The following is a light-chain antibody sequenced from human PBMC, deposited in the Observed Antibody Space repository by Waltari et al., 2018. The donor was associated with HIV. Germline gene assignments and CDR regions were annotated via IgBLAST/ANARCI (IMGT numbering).Light chain of an antibody. CDR2: LNSDGSH. Sequence: QVVLTQSPSASASLGASVKLTCTLSSGHSNYAIPWHQLQPGKGPRYLMKLNSDGSHTKGDGIPDRSSGSSSGAERYLTISSLQSEDEADYYCQTWGTGIRVFGGGTKLTVL. CDR3: QTWGTGIRV. V-gene: IGLV4-69*01. CDR1: SGHSNYA. J-gene: IGLJ3*02.